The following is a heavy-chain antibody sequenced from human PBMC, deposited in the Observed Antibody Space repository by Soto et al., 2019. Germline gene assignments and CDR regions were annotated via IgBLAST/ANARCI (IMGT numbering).Heavy chain of an antibody. CDR1: GFTFTRYS. CDR2: ISSTTNYI. CDR3: ARESEDLTSNFDY. J-gene: IGHJ4*02. Sequence: GGSLRLSCAASGFTFTRYSMNWVRQAPGKGLEWFSSISSTTNYIYYGDSMKGRFTISRDNAKNSLYLEMNSLRAEDTAVYYCARESEDLTSNFDYWGQGTLVTVSS. V-gene: IGHV3-21*06.